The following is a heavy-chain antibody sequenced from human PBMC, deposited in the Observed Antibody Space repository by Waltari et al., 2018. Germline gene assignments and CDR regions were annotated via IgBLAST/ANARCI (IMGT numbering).Heavy chain of an antibody. D-gene: IGHD3-3*01. CDR1: GGSISSGSYY. CDR2: IYTSGGT. V-gene: IGHV4-61*02. CDR3: ARDKYYEFWSSYYASPPIYYDYYGMDV. Sequence: QVQLQESGPGLVKPSQTLSLTCTVSGGSISSGSYYWSWIRQPAGKGLEWIGRIYTSGGTNYDPSLKTGVTMSVDTSKNQFSLRLSSVTAADTAVYYCARDKYYEFWSSYYASPPIYYDYYGMDVWGQGTTVTVSS. J-gene: IGHJ6*02.